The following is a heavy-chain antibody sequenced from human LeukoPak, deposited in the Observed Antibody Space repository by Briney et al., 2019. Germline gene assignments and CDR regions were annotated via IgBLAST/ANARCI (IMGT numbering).Heavy chain of an antibody. CDR1: GGSFSGHY. CDR3: VRGRQGHY. CDR2: INDSGST. Sequence: SETLSLTCADYGGSFSGHYWTWIRQPPGKGLEWIGEINDSGSTNHNPSLKGRVTISVDTSKNQFSLKLSSVTAADTAVYYCVRGRQGHYWGQGTLVTVSS. V-gene: IGHV4-34*01. J-gene: IGHJ4*02.